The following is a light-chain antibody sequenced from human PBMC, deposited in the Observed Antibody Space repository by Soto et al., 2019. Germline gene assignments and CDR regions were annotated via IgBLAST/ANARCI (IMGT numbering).Light chain of an antibody. CDR1: QSISSW. CDR2: KAS. J-gene: IGKJ5*01. CDR3: QQYNSYPIT. Sequence: DIHMSQSPSTLSSSVGERVTISCRASQSISSWLAWYQQKPGKAPKLLIYKASSLESGVPSRFSGSGSGTEFTLTISSLQPDDFATYYCQQYNSYPITFGQGTRLEIK. V-gene: IGKV1-5*03.